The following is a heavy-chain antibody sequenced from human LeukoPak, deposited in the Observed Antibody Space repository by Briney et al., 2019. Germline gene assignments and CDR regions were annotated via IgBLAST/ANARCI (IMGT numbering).Heavy chain of an antibody. J-gene: IGHJ4*02. D-gene: IGHD1-26*01. Sequence: ASVKVSCKASGYTFTSYDINWVRQATGQGLEWMGWMNPNSGNTGYAQKFQGRVTMTRNTSISTAYMELSSLRSEDTAVYYCARPPRSVGSAEFDYWGQGTLVTVSS. CDR2: MNPNSGNT. CDR3: ARPPRSVGSAEFDY. V-gene: IGHV1-8*01. CDR1: GYTFTSYD.